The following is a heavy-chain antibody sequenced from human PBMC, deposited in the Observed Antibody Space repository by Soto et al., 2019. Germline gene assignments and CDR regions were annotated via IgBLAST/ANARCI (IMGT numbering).Heavy chain of an antibody. CDR2: IFYRGTT. CDR3: ARARSRWELFFDY. Sequence: QVQLQESGPGLVKPSQTLSLTCTVSGGSISSGDTYWSWIRQTPGKGLEWIWYIFYRGTTDYNPSLESRITISVDTSENQFSLKLTSVTAADTAVYYCARARSRWELFFDYWGQGTLVTVSS. V-gene: IGHV4-30-4*01. D-gene: IGHD1-26*01. J-gene: IGHJ4*02. CDR1: GGSISSGDTY.